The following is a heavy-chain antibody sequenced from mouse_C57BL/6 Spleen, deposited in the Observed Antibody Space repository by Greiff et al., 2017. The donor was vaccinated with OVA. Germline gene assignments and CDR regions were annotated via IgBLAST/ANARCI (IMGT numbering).Heavy chain of an antibody. V-gene: IGHV5-17*01. J-gene: IGHJ3*01. CDR3: ARDYYSNRAWFAY. Sequence: EVMLVESGGGLVKPGGSLKLSCAASGFTFSDYGMHWVRQAPEKGLEWVAYISSGSSTIYYADTVKGRFTISRDNAKNTLFLQMTSLRSEDTAMYYCARDYYSNRAWFAYWGQGTLVTVSA. CDR2: ISSGSSTI. CDR1: GFTFSDYG. D-gene: IGHD2-5*01.